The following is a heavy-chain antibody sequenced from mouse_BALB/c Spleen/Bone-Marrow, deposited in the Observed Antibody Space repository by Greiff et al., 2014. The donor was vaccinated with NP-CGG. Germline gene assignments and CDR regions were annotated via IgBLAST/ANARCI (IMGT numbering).Heavy chain of an antibody. CDR2: IYPGTGTT. D-gene: IGHD2-10*02. CDR1: GYIFTSYW. CDR3: AREYGNYNYALDY. V-gene: IGHV1S132*01. Sequence: VQLQQSGAELVRPGASVKLSCTTSGYIFTSYWIHWVKQRSGQGFEWIARIYPGTGTTFYNEKFKGKATLTADQSSSTAYLQLSSLKSEDSAVYFCAREYGNYNYALDYWGQGTSVTVSS. J-gene: IGHJ4*01.